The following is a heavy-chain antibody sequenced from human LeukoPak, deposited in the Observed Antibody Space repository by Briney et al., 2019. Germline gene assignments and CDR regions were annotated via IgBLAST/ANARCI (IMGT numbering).Heavy chain of an antibody. Sequence: KSSETLSLTCTVSGYSISSGYYWSWIRQPPGKGLEWIGYIYYSGSTNYNPSLKSRVTISVDTSKNQFSLKLSSVTAADTAVYYRARLVVVKRTSERWFDPWGQGTLVTVSS. CDR1: GYSISSGYY. J-gene: IGHJ5*02. CDR3: ARLVVVKRTSERWFDP. CDR2: IYYSGST. D-gene: IGHD2-15*01. V-gene: IGHV4-61*01.